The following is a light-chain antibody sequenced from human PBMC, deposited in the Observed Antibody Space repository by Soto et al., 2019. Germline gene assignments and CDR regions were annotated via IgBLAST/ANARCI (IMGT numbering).Light chain of an antibody. Sequence: DIQMTQSPSSLSASVGARVTITCQASQDISIYGHWYSQKPWKAPKLLIDGASNLETGVPSRFSGSGSGTDFTFTISSLQPQDIATHYCQQYDNRPPTLRQGTRREIK. V-gene: IGKV1-33*01. J-gene: IGKJ5*01. CDR3: QQYDNRPPT. CDR1: QDISIY. CDR2: GAS.